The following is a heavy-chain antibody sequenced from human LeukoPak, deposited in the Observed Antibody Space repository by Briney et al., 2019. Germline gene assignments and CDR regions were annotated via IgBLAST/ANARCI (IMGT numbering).Heavy chain of an antibody. CDR1: GGTFSSYA. D-gene: IGHD3-22*01. Sequence: GASVKVSCKASGGTFSSYAISGGRQAPGQGLEWMGKIIHMLGIANSAQKFQGRVTITADKSTRTAYMELSRLRSEDTAVYCCATPGQISWWLLDHWGQGTLVPVSS. CDR2: IIHMLGIA. V-gene: IGHV1-69*04. J-gene: IGHJ4*02. CDR3: ATPGQISWWLLDH.